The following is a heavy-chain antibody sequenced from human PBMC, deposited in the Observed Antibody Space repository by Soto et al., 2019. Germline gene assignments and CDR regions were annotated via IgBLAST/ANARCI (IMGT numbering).Heavy chain of an antibody. CDR2: INPNSGGT. J-gene: IGHJ6*02. V-gene: IGHV1-2*04. Sequence: GASVKVSCKASGYTFTGYYMHWVRQAPGQGLEWMGWINPNSGGTNYAQKFQGWVTMTRDTSISTAYMGLSRLRSDDTAVYYCARTGIAAAGTPYYGMDFRGQGTTVTVS. D-gene: IGHD6-13*01. CDR1: GYTFTGYY. CDR3: ARTGIAAAGTPYYGMDF.